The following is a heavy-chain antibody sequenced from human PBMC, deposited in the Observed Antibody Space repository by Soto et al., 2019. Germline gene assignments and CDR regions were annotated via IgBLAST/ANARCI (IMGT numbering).Heavy chain of an antibody. CDR2: IYYSGST. Sequence: SETLYLTCTVSGGSISSSSYYWGWIRQPPGKGLEWIGSIYYSGSTYYNPSLKSRVTISVDTSKNQFSLKLSSVTAADTAVYYCARHEVVVVAAGLEYFQHWGQGTLVTVSS. CDR1: GGSISSSSYY. V-gene: IGHV4-39*01. J-gene: IGHJ1*01. D-gene: IGHD2-15*01. CDR3: ARHEVVVVAAGLEYFQH.